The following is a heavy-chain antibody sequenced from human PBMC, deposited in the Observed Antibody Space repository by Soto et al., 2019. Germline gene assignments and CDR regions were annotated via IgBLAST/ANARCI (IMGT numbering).Heavy chain of an antibody. CDR1: GGSTGSSGYY. CDR3: ARSTFWYYHENGGYYGFDN. CDR2: ISYKGTP. D-gene: IGHD3-22*01. Sequence: SETLSLTCTVSGGSTGSSGYYWGWIRQPPGKGLEWIASISYKGTPYYNPSLQSRVTISLDMSKNQFSLKLDSVTAADTAVFYCARSTFWYYHENGGYYGFDNWGQRTLVTVS. J-gene: IGHJ4*02. V-gene: IGHV4-39*01.